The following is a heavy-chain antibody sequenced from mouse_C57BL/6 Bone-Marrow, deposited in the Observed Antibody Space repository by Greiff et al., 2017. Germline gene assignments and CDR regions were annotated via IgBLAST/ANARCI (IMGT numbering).Heavy chain of an antibody. CDR2: ISSGGGCI. CDR1: GFTFSSYA. Sequence: EVHLVESGEGLVKPGGSLKLSCAASGFTFSSYAMSWVRQTPEKRLAWVAYISSGGGCIYYADTVKGRFTISRDNARNTLYLQLSSLTSEDTAMXYCTRGRGYYYGSSPYWYCDVWGTGTTVTVAS. CDR3: TRGRGYYYGSSPYWYCDV. D-gene: IGHD1-1*01. J-gene: IGHJ1*02. V-gene: IGHV5-9-1*02.